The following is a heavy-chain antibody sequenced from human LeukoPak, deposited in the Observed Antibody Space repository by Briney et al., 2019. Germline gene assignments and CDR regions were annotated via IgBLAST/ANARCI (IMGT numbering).Heavy chain of an antibody. CDR2: ISSSSNYI. J-gene: IGHJ4*02. CDR1: GFTFVSYA. Sequence: PGGSLRLSCVASGFTFVSYAMNWVRQAPGKGLEWVSSISSSSNYIYYADSVKGRFTISRDNAKNSLYLQMNSLRAEDTAVYYCATSISTLRYFVDWGQGTLVTVSS. D-gene: IGHD3-9*01. V-gene: IGHV3-21*01. CDR3: ATSISTLRYFVD.